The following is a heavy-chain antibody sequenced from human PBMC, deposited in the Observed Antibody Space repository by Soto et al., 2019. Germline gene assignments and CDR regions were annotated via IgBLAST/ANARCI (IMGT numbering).Heavy chain of an antibody. V-gene: IGHV3-33*01. Sequence: GGSLRLSCAASGFTFSSYGMHWVRQAPGKGLEWVAVIWYDGSNKYYADSVKGRFTISRDNSKNTLYLQMNSLRAEDTAVYYCARAHNSSGYAFDIWGQGTMVTVSS. CDR2: IWYDGSNK. CDR1: GFTFSSYG. D-gene: IGHD6-19*01. CDR3: ARAHNSSGYAFDI. J-gene: IGHJ3*02.